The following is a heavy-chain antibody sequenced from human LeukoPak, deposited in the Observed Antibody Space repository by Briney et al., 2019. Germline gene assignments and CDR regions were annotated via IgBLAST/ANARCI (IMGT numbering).Heavy chain of an antibody. V-gene: IGHV4-59*08. J-gene: IGHJ5*02. CDR2: ISDSGSGST. Sequence: SETLSLTCTVSGGSISDYYWSWIRQPPGKGLEWIAYISDSGSGSTKYNPSLKSRVTTSMDTSKDHVSLLLNSVTAADTAVYYCARSSSAYGDYVRFDPWGQGTLVTVSS. D-gene: IGHD4-17*01. CDR1: GGSISDYY. CDR3: ARSSSAYGDYVRFDP.